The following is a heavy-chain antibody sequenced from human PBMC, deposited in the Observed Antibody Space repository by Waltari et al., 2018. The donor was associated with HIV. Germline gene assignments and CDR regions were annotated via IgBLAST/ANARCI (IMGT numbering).Heavy chain of an antibody. J-gene: IGHJ4*02. CDR1: GGSFGDYF. Sequence: QVELQQWGAGLLKPSETLSLTCAVYGGSFGDYFWTWIRQAPGKRLEWIGHINHFGDPNYNPSLRSRVTMSIDTSKNQFSLKLRSVTVADTAIFFCARANNDVLTGYSHRIDYWGRGTRVTVSS. CDR3: ARANNDVLTGYSHRIDY. D-gene: IGHD3-9*01. V-gene: IGHV4-34*02. CDR2: INHFGDP.